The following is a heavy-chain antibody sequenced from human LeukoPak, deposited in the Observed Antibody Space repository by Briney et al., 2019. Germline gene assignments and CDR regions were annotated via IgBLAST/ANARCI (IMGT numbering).Heavy chain of an antibody. V-gene: IGHV3-7*01. Sequence: GGSLRLSCAASGFTFSSYWMSWVRQAPGKGLEWVANIKQDGSEKYYVDSVKGRFTISRDNAKNSLYLQMNSLRAEDTAMYYCARVGGTLAFDYWGQGTLVTVSS. D-gene: IGHD3-3*01. CDR3: ARVGGTLAFDY. J-gene: IGHJ4*02. CDR2: IKQDGSEK. CDR1: GFTFSSYW.